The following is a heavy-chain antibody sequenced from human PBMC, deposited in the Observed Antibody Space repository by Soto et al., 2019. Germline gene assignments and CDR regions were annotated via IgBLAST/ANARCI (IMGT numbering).Heavy chain of an antibody. V-gene: IGHV3-30-3*01. CDR2: ISYDGSNK. D-gene: IGHD3-10*01. J-gene: IGHJ6*02. CDR1: GFTFSSYA. CDR3: ARPYEWGGRLLWFGELSSAPGFYGMDV. Sequence: GGSLRLSCAASGFTFSSYAMHWVRQAPGKGLEWVAVISYDGSNKYYADSVKGRFTISRDNSKNTLYLQMNSLRAEETAVYYCARPYEWGGRLLWFGELSSAPGFYGMDVWGQGTTVTVSS.